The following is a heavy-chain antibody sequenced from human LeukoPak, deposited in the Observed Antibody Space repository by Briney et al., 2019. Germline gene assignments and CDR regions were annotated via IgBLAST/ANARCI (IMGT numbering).Heavy chain of an antibody. CDR3: ARDGDIVVVPAAIDSWFDP. CDR2: ISAYNGNT. J-gene: IGHJ5*02. CDR1: GYTFTSYG. V-gene: IGHV1-18*01. D-gene: IGHD2-2*02. Sequence: GASVKVSCKASGYTFTSYGISWVRQAPGQGLEWMGWISAYNGNTNYALKLQGRVTMTTDTSTSTAYMELRSLRSDDTAVYYCARDGDIVVVPAAIDSWFDPWGQGTLVTVSS.